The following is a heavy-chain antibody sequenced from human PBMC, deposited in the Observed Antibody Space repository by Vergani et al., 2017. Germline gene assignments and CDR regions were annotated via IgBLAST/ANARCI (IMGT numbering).Heavy chain of an antibody. V-gene: IGHV3-23*01. CDR2: ISGSGGST. D-gene: IGHD1-26*01. J-gene: IGHJ3*02. Sequence: EVQLLESGGGLVQPGGSLRLSCAASGFTFSSYAMSWVRQAPGKGLEWVSAISGSGGSTNYADSVKGRFTISRDNSKNTLYLQMNSLRAEDTAVYYCAKDAKVIVGATHDHDAFDIWGQGTMVTVSS. CDR1: GFTFSSYA. CDR3: AKDAKVIVGATHDHDAFDI.